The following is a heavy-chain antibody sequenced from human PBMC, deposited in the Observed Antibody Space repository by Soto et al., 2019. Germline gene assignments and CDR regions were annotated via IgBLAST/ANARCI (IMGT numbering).Heavy chain of an antibody. CDR2: ISGSGGST. Sequence: EVQLLESGGGLAQPGGSLRLSCAASGFTFSSYDMNWVRQAPGKGLEWASDISGSGGSTYYADSVKGRFTISRDNSKNTLYLQMNSLRPEDTAVYYCAGIRGVIRGNWGQGTLVTVSS. CDR3: AGIRGVIRGN. D-gene: IGHD3-10*01. CDR1: GFTFSSYD. J-gene: IGHJ4*02. V-gene: IGHV3-23*01.